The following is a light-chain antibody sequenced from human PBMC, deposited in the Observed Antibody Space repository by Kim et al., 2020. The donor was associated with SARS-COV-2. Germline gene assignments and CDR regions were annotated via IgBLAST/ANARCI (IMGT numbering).Light chain of an antibody. CDR2: AAS. CDR1: QDIANS. Sequence: ASVGDRGTITCRASQDIANSLAWYQQKPGKVLNLLIYAASTLQSGVPTRFSGSGSGTQFTLTIGSLQTEDVATYYCQKYNSAPWTFGPGTKV. CDR3: QKYNSAPWT. V-gene: IGKV1-27*01. J-gene: IGKJ1*01.